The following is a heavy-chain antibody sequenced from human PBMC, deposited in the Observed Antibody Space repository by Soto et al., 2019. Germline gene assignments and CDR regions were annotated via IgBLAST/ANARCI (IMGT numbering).Heavy chain of an antibody. CDR2: IKQDGSEK. J-gene: IGHJ4*02. Sequence: GGSLRLSCAASGFTFSTFWMSWVRQAPGKGLEWVANIKQDGSEKYYVDSVKGRFTISRDNAKNSLHLQMDSLRAEDTAVYYCVRDYGRSFFDYWGQGTLVTVSS. D-gene: IGHD3-16*01. CDR1: GFTFSTFW. V-gene: IGHV3-7*03. CDR3: VRDYGRSFFDY.